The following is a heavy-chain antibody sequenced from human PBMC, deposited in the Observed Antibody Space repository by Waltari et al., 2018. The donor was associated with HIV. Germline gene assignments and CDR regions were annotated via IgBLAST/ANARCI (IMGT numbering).Heavy chain of an antibody. CDR1: GFSLSTSGVG. CDR2: IYWNGNK. D-gene: IGHD2-2*03. J-gene: IGHJ5*02. Sequence: PTLVKPTQTLTLTCTFSGFSLSTSGVGVGWIRQPPGKALEWLALIYWNGNKHYSPSLKSRVTITKETSKDQVVLKMTNMDPADTATYFCARRPGYCSGTRCYYSHWFDPWGQGTLVTVSS. V-gene: IGHV2-5*01. CDR3: ARRPGYCSGTRCYYSHWFDP.